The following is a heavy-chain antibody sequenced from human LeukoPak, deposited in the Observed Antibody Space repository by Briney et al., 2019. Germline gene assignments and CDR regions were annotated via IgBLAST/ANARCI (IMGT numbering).Heavy chain of an antibody. D-gene: IGHD1-14*01. V-gene: IGHV3-30*03. Sequence: PGGSLRLSCAASGFTFYNYGMHWVRQAPGKGLEWVAVISHDGSNIHYGDSVKGRFTISRDNSKNTLYLQMNSLRAEDTAVYYCATSRTSDYWGQGTLVTVSS. CDR2: ISHDGSNI. J-gene: IGHJ4*02. CDR3: ATSRTSDY. CDR1: GFTFYNYG.